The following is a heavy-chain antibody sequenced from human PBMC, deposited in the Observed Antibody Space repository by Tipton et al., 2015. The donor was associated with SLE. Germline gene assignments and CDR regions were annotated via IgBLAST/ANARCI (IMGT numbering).Heavy chain of an antibody. CDR1: GGSFSGYY. D-gene: IGHD6-6*01. J-gene: IGHJ4*02. CDR3: ARALYSSYFYFDY. V-gene: IGHV3-11*06. Sequence: LSLTCAVYGGSFSGYYGSWIRQAPGKGLEWVSSISSSSSYIYYADSVKGRFTISRDNAKNSLYLQMNSLRAEDTAVYYCARALYSSYFYFDYWGQGTLVTVSS. CDR2: ISSSSSYI.